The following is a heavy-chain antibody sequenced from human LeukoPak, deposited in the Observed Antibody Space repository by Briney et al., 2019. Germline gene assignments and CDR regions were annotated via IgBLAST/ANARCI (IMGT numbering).Heavy chain of an antibody. J-gene: IGHJ4*02. CDR2: IYHSGST. CDR3: ARDSGYGSGSYIPVGDY. CDR1: GGSFSGYY. V-gene: IGHV4-34*01. D-gene: IGHD3-10*01. Sequence: PSETLSLTCAVSGGSFSGYYWSWIRQPPGKGLEWIGEIYHSGSTNYNPSLKSRVTISVDTSKNQFSLKLSSVTAADTAVYYCARDSGYGSGSYIPVGDYWGQGTLVTVSS.